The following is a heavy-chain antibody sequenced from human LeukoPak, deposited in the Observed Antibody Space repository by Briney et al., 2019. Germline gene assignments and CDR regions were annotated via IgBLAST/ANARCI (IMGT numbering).Heavy chain of an antibody. CDR3: ARNPIGGRQQDAFDI. Sequence: SVKVSCKASGGTFSSYAISWVRQAPGRGLEWMGGIIPIFGTANYAQKFQGRVTITTDESTSTAYMELSSLRSEDTAVYYCARNPIGGRQQDAFDIWGQGTMVTVSS. D-gene: IGHD3-16*01. CDR1: GGTFSSYA. V-gene: IGHV1-69*05. J-gene: IGHJ3*02. CDR2: IIPIFGTA.